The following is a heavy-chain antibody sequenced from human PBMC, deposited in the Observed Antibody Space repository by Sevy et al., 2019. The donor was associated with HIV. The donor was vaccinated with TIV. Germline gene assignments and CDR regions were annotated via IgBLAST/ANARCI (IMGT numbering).Heavy chain of an antibody. CDR1: GDSISSYY. CDR2: IYTSGRT. Sequence: SETLSLTCTVSGDSISSYYWSWIRQPAGKGLEWIGRIYTSGRTNYNPSLKSRVTMSVDTSKNQFSLKLRSVTAADAAVYFCTRGEVQLWPSGFDYWGQGTLVTVSS. D-gene: IGHD1-1*01. CDR3: TRGEVQLWPSGFDY. V-gene: IGHV4-4*07. J-gene: IGHJ4*02.